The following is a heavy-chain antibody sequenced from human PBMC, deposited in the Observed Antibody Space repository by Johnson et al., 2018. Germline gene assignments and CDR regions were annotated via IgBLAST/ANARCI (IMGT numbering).Heavy chain of an antibody. J-gene: IGHJ3*02. CDR3: ARVGSGSYPDAFDI. V-gene: IGHV3-9*01. Sequence: VQLVESGGGLVQPGRSLRLSCAASGFTFDDYAMHWVRQAPGKGLEWVSGISWNSGSIGYADSVEGRFTISRDNAKNSLSLQMNSLRAEDTAVYYCARVGSGSYPDAFDIWGQGTMVTVSS. CDR1: GFTFDDYA. D-gene: IGHD1-26*01. CDR2: ISWNSGSI.